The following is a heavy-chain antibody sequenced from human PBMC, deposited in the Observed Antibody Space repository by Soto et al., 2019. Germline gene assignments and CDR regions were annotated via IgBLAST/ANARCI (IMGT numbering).Heavy chain of an antibody. J-gene: IGHJ4*02. CDR3: AKDGPIINMEIDY. Sequence: GGSLRLSCAASGFTFSSYAMSWVRQAPGKGLEWVSTITDTGVNTYYADSVKGRFTISRDNSKNTLYLQMNSLRAEDTAVYYCAKDGPIINMEIDYWGQGTLVTVS. V-gene: IGHV3-23*01. D-gene: IGHD3-10*01. CDR1: GFTFSSYA. CDR2: ITDTGVNT.